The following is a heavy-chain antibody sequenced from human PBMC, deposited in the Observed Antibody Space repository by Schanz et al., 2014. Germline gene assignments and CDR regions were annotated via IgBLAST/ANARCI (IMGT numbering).Heavy chain of an antibody. V-gene: IGHV3-33*08. Sequence: QVRLVESGGGVVQPGRSLRLSCAASGFTLSSYGMHWVRQAPGKGLEWVAFINSDGTKRFYADSVKSRFTISRDNSRNTLYLQINSLRAEDTAVYYCARDGYSVVVISPTESFDIWGQGTMVTVSP. J-gene: IGHJ3*02. D-gene: IGHD2-21*01. CDR3: ARDGYSVVVISPTESFDI. CDR1: GFTLSSYG. CDR2: INSDGTKR.